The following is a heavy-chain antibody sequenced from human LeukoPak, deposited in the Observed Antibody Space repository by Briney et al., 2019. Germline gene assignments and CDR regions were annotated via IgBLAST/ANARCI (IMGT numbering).Heavy chain of an antibody. J-gene: IGHJ6*04. Sequence: GGSLRLPCAASGFTFSSYAMSWVRQAPGKGLEWVSAISGSGGSTYYADSVKGRFTISRDNAKNSLYLQMNSLRAEDTAVYYCARDSGVIVIPDVWGKGTTVTISS. CDR2: ISGSGGST. CDR3: ARDSGVIVIPDV. V-gene: IGHV3-23*01. CDR1: GFTFSSYA. D-gene: IGHD3-16*02.